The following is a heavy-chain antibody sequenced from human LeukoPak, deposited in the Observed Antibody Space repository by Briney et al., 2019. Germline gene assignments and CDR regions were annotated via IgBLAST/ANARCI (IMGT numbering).Heavy chain of an antibody. Sequence: SETLSLTCAVSGGSISSSNWWSWVRQPPGKGLEWIGEIYHSGSTNYNPSLKSRVTISVDTSKNQFSLKLSSVTAADTAVYYCARAPNWFGTDYWGQGTLVTVSS. J-gene: IGHJ4*02. CDR1: GGSISSSNW. V-gene: IGHV4-4*02. CDR2: IYHSGST. D-gene: IGHD3-10*01. CDR3: ARAPNWFGTDY.